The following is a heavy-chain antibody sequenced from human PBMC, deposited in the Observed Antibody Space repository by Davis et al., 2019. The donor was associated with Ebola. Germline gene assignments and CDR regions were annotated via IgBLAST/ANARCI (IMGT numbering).Heavy chain of an antibody. D-gene: IGHD3-9*01. CDR2: ISWNSGSI. CDR3: AREYFSHDY. CDR1: GFTFDDYA. J-gene: IGHJ4*02. Sequence: SLKISCAASGFTFDDYAMHWVRQAPGKGLEWVSGISWNSGSIGYADSVKGRFTISRDNAKNSLYLQMNSLRAEDTAVYYCAREYFSHDYWGQGTLVTVSS. V-gene: IGHV3-9*01.